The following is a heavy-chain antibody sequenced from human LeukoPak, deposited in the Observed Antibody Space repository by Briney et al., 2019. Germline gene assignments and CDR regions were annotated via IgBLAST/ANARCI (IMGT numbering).Heavy chain of an antibody. CDR3: ARWGELLSYFDY. Sequence: ASVKVSCKASGYTFTGYYMHWVRQAPGQGLEWMGWINPNSGGTNYAQKFRGWVTMTRDTSISTAYMELSRLRSDDTAVYYCARWGELLSYFDYWGQGTLVTVSS. CDR1: GYTFTGYY. CDR2: INPNSGGT. J-gene: IGHJ4*02. V-gene: IGHV1-2*04. D-gene: IGHD2-15*01.